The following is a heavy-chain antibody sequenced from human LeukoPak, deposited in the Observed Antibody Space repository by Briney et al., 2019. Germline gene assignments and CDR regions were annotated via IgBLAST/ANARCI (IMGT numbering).Heavy chain of an antibody. V-gene: IGHV4-59*01. D-gene: IGHD4-17*01. CDR3: ARSLAYGDSDY. J-gene: IGHJ4*02. CDR1: GGSIISYY. CDR2: IYYSGST. Sequence: SETLSLTCTVSGGSIISYYWSWIRQPPGRGLQWIGYIYYSGSTNYNPSLKSRVTISVDTSKNQFSLRLTSVTAADTAVYYCARSLAYGDSDYWSQGTLVTVSS.